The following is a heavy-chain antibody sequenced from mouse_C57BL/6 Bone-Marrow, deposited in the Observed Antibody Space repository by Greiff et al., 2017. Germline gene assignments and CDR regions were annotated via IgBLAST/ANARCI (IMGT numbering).Heavy chain of an antibody. CDR3: ARRGYYGNPYFDY. V-gene: IGHV1-39*01. J-gene: IGHJ2*01. Sequence: VQLQQSGPELVKPGASVKISCKASGYSFTDYNMNWVKQSNGKSLEWIGVINPNYGTTSYKQKFKGKATLTVDQSSSTAYMQRNSLTSEDSAVYYCARRGYYGNPYFDYWGQGTTLTVSS. CDR2: INPNYGTT. CDR1: GYSFTDYN. D-gene: IGHD2-1*01.